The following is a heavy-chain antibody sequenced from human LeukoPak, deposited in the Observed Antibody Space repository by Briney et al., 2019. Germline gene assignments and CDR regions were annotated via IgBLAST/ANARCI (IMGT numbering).Heavy chain of an antibody. D-gene: IGHD2-8*01. CDR3: ARGPIVLMVYAIFYGMDV. V-gene: IGHV4-34*01. CDR1: GGSFSGYY. J-gene: IGHJ6*02. Sequence: PSETLSLTCAGYGGSFSGYYWIGLRQPPGKGREGIGEINHSGSTNYNPSLKSRVTISVDTSKNQYSLKLSSVTAADTAVYYCARGPIVLMVYAIFYGMDVWGQGTTVTVSS. CDR2: INHSGST.